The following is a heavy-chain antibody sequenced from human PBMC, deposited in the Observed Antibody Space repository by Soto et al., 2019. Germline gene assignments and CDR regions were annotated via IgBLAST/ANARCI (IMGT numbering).Heavy chain of an antibody. J-gene: IGHJ4*01. Sequence: GESLKISCRGSGYYFNTNWFGWVRQLPGKGLEWVGIMYPGDSDTRYNPSLQGHVTLSADVTVSTAFLQWRSLKTSDTGMYFCARLPRDCNKTSCYYADHWGHGTQVTVSS. CDR1: GYYFNTNW. CDR2: MYPGDSDT. CDR3: ARLPRDCNKTSCYYADH. D-gene: IGHD2-2*01. V-gene: IGHV5-51*01.